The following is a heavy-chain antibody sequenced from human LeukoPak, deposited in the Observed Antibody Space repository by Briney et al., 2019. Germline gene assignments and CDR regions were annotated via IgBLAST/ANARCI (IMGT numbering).Heavy chain of an antibody. J-gene: IGHJ6*02. V-gene: IGHV3-30*04. CDR2: ISYDGSNK. Sequence: PGGSLRLSCAASGFTFSSYAMHWVRQAPGKGLEWVAVISYDGSNKYYADSVKGRFTISRDNSKNTLCLQMNSLRAEDTAVYYCARDDRYYYCYGMDVWGQGTTVTVSS. CDR1: GFTFSSYA. CDR3: ARDDRYYYCYGMDV.